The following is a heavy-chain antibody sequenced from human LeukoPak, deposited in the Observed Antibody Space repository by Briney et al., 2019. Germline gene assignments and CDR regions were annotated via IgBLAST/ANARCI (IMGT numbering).Heavy chain of an antibody. Sequence: SETLSLICAVYGGSFSGYYWSWIRQPPGKGLEWIGEINHSGSTNYNPSLKSRVTISVDTSKNQFSLKLSSVTAADTAVYYCARGGVGYYYDSSGYRAGYFQHWGQGTLVTVSS. D-gene: IGHD3-22*01. V-gene: IGHV4-34*01. CDR3: ARGGVGYYYDSSGYRAGYFQH. CDR1: GGSFSGYY. J-gene: IGHJ1*01. CDR2: INHSGST.